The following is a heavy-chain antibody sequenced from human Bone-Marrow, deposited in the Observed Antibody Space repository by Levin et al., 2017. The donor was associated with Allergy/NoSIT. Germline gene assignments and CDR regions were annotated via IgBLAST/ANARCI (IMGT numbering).Heavy chain of an antibody. CDR2: ISSDGTKI. J-gene: IGHJ4*01. CDR3: VREYNTDPYFDH. CDR1: GFPFNTYW. V-gene: IGHV3-74*03. D-gene: IGHD1-14*01. Sequence: SCAASGFPFNTYWMHWVRHAPGKGLVWVSRISSDGTKITYADSVKGRFTISRENVENTLYLQMNSLRAEDTAVYHCVREYNTDPYFDHWGHGTLVNVSS.